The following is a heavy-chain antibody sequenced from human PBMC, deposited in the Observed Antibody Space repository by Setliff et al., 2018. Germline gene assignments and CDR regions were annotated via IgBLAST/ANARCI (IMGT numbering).Heavy chain of an antibody. J-gene: IGHJ6*03. CDR1: GGTFSDYH. Sequence: SETLSLTCAAYGGTFSDYHWTWIRQSPDKGLEWIGEINHRGSTNYNPSLKSRVTISLDTSKNQFSLKLSSVTAADTGVYYCVRMSGFLYKDVWGKGTTVTVSS. V-gene: IGHV4-34*08. D-gene: IGHD3-3*01. CDR3: VRMSGFLYKDV. CDR2: INHRGST.